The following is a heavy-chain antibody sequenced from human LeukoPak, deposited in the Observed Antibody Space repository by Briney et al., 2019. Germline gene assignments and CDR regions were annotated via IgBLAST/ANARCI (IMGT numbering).Heavy chain of an antibody. J-gene: IGHJ4*02. D-gene: IGHD6-6*01. V-gene: IGHV1-2*02. CDR2: INPNSGGT. Sequence: ASVKVSCKASGYTFTGYYMHWVRQAPGQGLEWMGWINPNSGGTNYAQKFQGRVTMTRDTSISTAYMELSRLRSDDTAVYYCAREQLARPVGFDYWGQGTLVTVSS. CDR1: GYTFTGYY. CDR3: AREQLARPVGFDY.